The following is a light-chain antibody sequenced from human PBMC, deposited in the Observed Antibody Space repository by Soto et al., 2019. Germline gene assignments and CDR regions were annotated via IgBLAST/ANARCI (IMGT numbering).Light chain of an antibody. V-gene: IGKV3-20*01. CDR3: QQYGSSPYT. CDR2: GAS. CDR1: QSVSSN. Sequence: EIVMTHSPATLSVSPWERATLSCRASQSVSSNLAWYQQKPGQAPRLLIYGASTRATGIPDRFSGTGSGTDFTLTISRLEPEDFAVYYCQQYGSSPYTFGLGTKVDIK. J-gene: IGKJ2*01.